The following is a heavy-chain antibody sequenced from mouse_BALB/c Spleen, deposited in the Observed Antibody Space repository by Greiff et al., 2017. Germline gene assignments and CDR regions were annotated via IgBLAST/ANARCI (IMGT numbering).Heavy chain of an antibody. CDR1: GYTFSSYW. V-gene: IGHV1-9*01. Sequence: QVQLQQSGAELMKPGASVKISCKATGYTFSSYWIEWVKQRPGHGLEWIGETLPGSGSTNYNEKFKGKATFTADTSSNTAYLQLSSLTSEDTAVYYCAWGLPAMDYWGQGTSVTVSS. D-gene: IGHD2-4*01. J-gene: IGHJ4*01. CDR3: AWGLPAMDY. CDR2: TLPGSGST.